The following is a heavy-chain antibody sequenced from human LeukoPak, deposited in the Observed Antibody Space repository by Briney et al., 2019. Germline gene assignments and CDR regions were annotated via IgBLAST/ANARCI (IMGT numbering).Heavy chain of an antibody. V-gene: IGHV1-18*01. CDR1: GYTFTSYG. D-gene: IGHD3-3*01. Sequence: ASVKVSCKASGYTFTSYGISWVRQAPGQGLEWMGWISAYNGNTNYAQKLQGRVTMTTDTSTSTAYMELRSLRSDDTAVYYCARVPYVFWSGYSTFDYWGQGTLVTVSS. CDR2: ISAYNGNT. J-gene: IGHJ4*02. CDR3: ARVPYVFWSGYSTFDY.